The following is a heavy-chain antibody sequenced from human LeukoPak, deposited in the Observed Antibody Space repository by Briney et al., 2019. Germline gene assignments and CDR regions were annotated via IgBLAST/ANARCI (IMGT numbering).Heavy chain of an antibody. Sequence: PSETLSFTCSVSGGSISSYYWSWIRQPPGKGLEWIGYIYYSGSTNYNPSLKSRVTISVDTSKNQFSLKLSSVTAADTAVYYCARTSYYYDSSGCGQPYYYYYYGMDVSGQGTTVTVSS. CDR3: ARTSYYYDSSGCGQPYYYYYYGMDV. CDR1: GGSISSYY. D-gene: IGHD3-22*01. V-gene: IGHV4-59*08. CDR2: IYYSGST. J-gene: IGHJ6*02.